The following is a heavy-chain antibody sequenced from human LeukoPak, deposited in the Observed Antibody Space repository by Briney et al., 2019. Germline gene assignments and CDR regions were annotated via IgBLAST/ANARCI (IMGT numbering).Heavy chain of an antibody. D-gene: IGHD2-2*01. CDR3: ARRYCSSTSCFLIE. J-gene: IGHJ4*02. Sequence: SQTLSLTCTVSGGSISSGDYYWSWIRQPPGKGLEWIGYIYYSGSTYYNPSLKSRVTISVDTSKNQFSLKLSSVTAADTAVYYCARRYCSSTSCFLIEWGQGTLVTVSS. V-gene: IGHV4-30-4*01. CDR1: GGSISSGDYY. CDR2: IYYSGST.